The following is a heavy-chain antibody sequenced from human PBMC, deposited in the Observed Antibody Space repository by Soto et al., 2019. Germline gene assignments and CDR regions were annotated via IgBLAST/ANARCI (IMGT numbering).Heavy chain of an antibody. D-gene: IGHD3-16*01. CDR2: IYPGDSDT. CDR3: AAGGISPGNYNYYAMDV. Sequence: GESLKISCKGSGYSFTSYWIGWVRQMPGKGLEWMGFIYPGDSDTRYSPSFQGQVTISADKSISTAYLQWSSVEASDTAVYYCAAGGISPGNYNYYAMDVWGQGTTVTVSS. CDR1: GYSFTSYW. J-gene: IGHJ6*02. V-gene: IGHV5-51*01.